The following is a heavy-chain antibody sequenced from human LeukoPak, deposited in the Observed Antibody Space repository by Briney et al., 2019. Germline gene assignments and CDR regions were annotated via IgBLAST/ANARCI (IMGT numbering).Heavy chain of an antibody. V-gene: IGHV3-30*04. Sequence: GGSLRLSCAASGFTFSSYAMHWVRQAPGKGLEWVAVISYDGSNKYYADSVKGRFTISRDNSKNTLYLQMNSLRAEDTAVYYCARRGYSYGYLMINYFDCWGQGTLVTVSS. CDR3: ARRGYSYGYLMINYFDC. D-gene: IGHD5-18*01. CDR2: ISYDGSNK. CDR1: GFTFSSYA. J-gene: IGHJ4*02.